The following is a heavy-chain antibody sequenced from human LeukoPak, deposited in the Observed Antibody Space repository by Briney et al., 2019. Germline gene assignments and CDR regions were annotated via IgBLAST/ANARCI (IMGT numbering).Heavy chain of an antibody. Sequence: SVKVSCKASGGTFSSYAISWVRQAPGQGLEWMGGIIPIFGTANCAQKFQGRVTITADESTSTAYMELSSLRSEDTAVYYCARGSLCSSASCYYFDYWGQGTLVTVSS. J-gene: IGHJ4*02. V-gene: IGHV1-69*01. D-gene: IGHD2-2*01. CDR2: IIPIFGTA. CDR1: GGTFSSYA. CDR3: ARGSLCSSASCYYFDY.